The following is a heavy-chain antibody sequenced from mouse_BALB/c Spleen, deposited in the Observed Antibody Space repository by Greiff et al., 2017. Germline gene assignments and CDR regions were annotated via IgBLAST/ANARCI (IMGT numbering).Heavy chain of an antibody. Sequence: VQLKESGPELVKPGASVKMSCKASGYTFTSYVMHWVKQKPGQGLEWIGYINPYNDGTKYNEKFKGKATLTSDKSSSTAYMELSSLTSEDSAVYYCARYYYGSSYAMDYWGQGTSVTVSS. CDR3: ARYYYGSSYAMDY. CDR1: GYTFTSYV. J-gene: IGHJ4*01. V-gene: IGHV1-14*01. D-gene: IGHD1-1*01. CDR2: INPYNDGT.